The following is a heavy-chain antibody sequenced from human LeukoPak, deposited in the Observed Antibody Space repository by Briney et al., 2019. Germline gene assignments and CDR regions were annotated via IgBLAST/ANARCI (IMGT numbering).Heavy chain of an antibody. CDR1: EFTFSNYW. V-gene: IGHV3-7*04. Sequence: GGPLRLSCAASEFTFSNYWMNWVCQAPGKGLEWVANIKQDGSEKYYVDSVKGRFTISRDNAKNSLYLQMNSLRAEDTAVYYCARDRRYSYIDYWGQGTLVTVSS. CDR3: ARDRRYSYIDY. J-gene: IGHJ4*02. D-gene: IGHD5-18*01. CDR2: IKQDGSEK.